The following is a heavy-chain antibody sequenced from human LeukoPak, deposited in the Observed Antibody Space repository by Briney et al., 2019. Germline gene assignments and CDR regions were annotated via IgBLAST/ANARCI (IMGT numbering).Heavy chain of an antibody. CDR2: IDPSDSYT. Sequence: GESLRISCKGSGYSFTSYWISWVRQMPGKGLEWMGRIDPSDSYTNYSPSFQGHVTISADKSISTAYLQWSSLKASDTAMYYCARPWGGGYSSGWYGYWGQGTLVTVSS. CDR1: GYSFTSYW. J-gene: IGHJ4*02. CDR3: ARPWGGGYSSGWYGY. V-gene: IGHV5-10-1*01. D-gene: IGHD6-19*01.